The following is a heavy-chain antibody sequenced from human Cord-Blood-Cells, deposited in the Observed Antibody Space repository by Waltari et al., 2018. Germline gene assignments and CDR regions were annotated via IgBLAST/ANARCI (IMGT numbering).Heavy chain of an antibody. CDR2: INHSGST. J-gene: IGHJ2*01. D-gene: IGHD2-15*01. CDR3: ARRDRGWYFDL. CDR1: GGSFSGYY. V-gene: IGHV4-34*01. Sequence: QVQLQQWGAGLLKPSETLSLTCAVYGGSFSGYYWSWIRQPPGKGLEWIGEINHSGSTNYNPSLKSRVTISVDTSKNQFSLKLSSVTAADTAVYYCARRDRGWYFDLWGRGTLVTVSS.